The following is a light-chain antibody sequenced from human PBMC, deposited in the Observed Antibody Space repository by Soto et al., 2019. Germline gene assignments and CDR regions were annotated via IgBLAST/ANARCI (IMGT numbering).Light chain of an antibody. CDR2: EVS. CDR1: SSDVGGYNY. CDR3: SSYTSTSTPCV. J-gene: IGLJ1*01. Sequence: QSVLTQPASVSGSTGQSITISCTGTSSDVGGYNYVSWYQQHPGKAPKLIIYEVSHRPSGASNHFSGYKSGNTASLTISGLQPEDEADYYCSSYTSTSTPCVFGTGTKLTVL. V-gene: IGLV2-14*01.